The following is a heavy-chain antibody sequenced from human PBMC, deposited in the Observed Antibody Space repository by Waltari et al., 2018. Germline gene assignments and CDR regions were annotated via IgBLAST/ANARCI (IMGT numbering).Heavy chain of an antibody. CDR1: GFPFSSYA. CDR2: IYSGGIT. Sequence: EVQLLEAGGGLVQPGGSLRLSCAASGFPFSSYAMSCVRPAPGKGLEWVSVIYSGGITYYADSVKGRFTISRDNSKNTLYLQMNSLRAEDTAVYYCAKDGHCSGGSCYSGWFDPWGQGTLVTVSS. CDR3: AKDGHCSGGSCYSGWFDP. J-gene: IGHJ5*02. D-gene: IGHD2-15*01. V-gene: IGHV3-23*03.